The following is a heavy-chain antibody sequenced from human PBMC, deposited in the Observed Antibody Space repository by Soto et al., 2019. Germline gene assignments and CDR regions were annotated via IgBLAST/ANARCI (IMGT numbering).Heavy chain of an antibody. V-gene: IGHV3-73*01. D-gene: IGHD3-10*01. CDR3: TRQKGSYYYGSGSYGDFDY. CDR2: IRSKANSYAT. Sequence: EVQLVESGGGLVQPGGSLKLSCAASGFTFSGSAMHWVRQASGKGLEWVGRIRSKANSYATAYAASVKGRFTISRGDSKKTAYLQMNSLKTEDTAVYYCTRQKGSYYYGSGSYGDFDYWGQGTLVTVSS. CDR1: GFTFSGSA. J-gene: IGHJ4*02.